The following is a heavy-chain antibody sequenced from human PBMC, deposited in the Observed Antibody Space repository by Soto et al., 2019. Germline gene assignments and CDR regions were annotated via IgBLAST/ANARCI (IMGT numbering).Heavy chain of an antibody. CDR2: IYYSGST. V-gene: IGHV4-39*01. J-gene: IGHJ4*02. CDR1: GGSISSSSYY. Sequence: SETLSLTCTVSGGSISSSSYYWGWIRQPPGKGLEWIGSIYYSGSTYYNPSLKSRVTISVDTSKNQFSLKLSSVTAADTAVYYCARQHASKRGYSYGYLYYWGQGTLVTVSS. CDR3: ARQHASKRGYSYGYLYY. D-gene: IGHD5-18*01.